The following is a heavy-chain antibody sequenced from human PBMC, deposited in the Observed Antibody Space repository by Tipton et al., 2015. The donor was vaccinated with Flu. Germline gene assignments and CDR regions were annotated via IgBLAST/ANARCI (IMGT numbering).Heavy chain of an antibody. V-gene: IGHV1-2*02. J-gene: IGHJ4*02. CDR2: INPKSGDT. D-gene: IGHD5-18*01. CDR3: ARTWIQLWTPDFDY. CDR1: GYTVSGHY. Sequence: QLVQSGPEVKEPGASVKVSCKASGYTVSGHYMHWIRQAPGQGLEWMGWINPKSGDTKYAQNFQGRVTMTRDTSITTVYMELTGLTSDDTAIYYCARTWIQLWTPDFDYWARERWSPSPQ.